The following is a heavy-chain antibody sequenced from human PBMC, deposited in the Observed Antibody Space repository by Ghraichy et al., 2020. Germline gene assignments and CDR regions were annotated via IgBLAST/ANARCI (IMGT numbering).Heavy chain of an antibody. D-gene: IGHD1-7*01. V-gene: IGHV3-21*01. J-gene: IGHJ6*02. CDR3: ARTISGSTSYYFYGMDV. CDR1: GFSFSSHS. CDR2: ISSSSSYI. Sequence: GESLNISCAASGFSFSSHSMNWVRQAPGKGLEWVSSISSSSSYIYHADSLKGRFTISRDNAKNSLYLQMHSLRAEDTAVYYCARTISGSTSYYFYGMDVWGQGTTVSVSS.